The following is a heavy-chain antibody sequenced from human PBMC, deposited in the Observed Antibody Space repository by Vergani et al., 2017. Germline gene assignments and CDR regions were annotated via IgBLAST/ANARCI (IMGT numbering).Heavy chain of an antibody. V-gene: IGHV4-38-2*01. J-gene: IGHJ5*02. CDR1: GYSITSGYY. CDR2: IYHTGSA. Sequence: QVQLQESGPGLVKSSETLSLTCSVSGYSITSGYYWGWIRQPPGRGLEWIGSIYHTGSAYYNPSLKSRVTVSVDTSMNQVSLKLNSVTAADTAVDYCVGTVALWFGETKDGGWFDPWGQGTLVTVTS. CDR3: VGTVALWFGETKDGGWFDP. D-gene: IGHD3-10*01.